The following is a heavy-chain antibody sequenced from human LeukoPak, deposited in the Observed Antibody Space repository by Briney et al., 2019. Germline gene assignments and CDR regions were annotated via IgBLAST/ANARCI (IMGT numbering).Heavy chain of an antibody. Sequence: GGSLRLSCAASGFTVSSNYMSWVRQAPGKGLEWVSVIYSGGSTYYADSVKGRFTISRDNSKNTLYLQMNSLRAEDTAVYYCARGVYDFWSGYYNVLAYYYYYMDVWGKGTTVTVSS. J-gene: IGHJ6*03. CDR1: GFTVSSNY. CDR2: IYSGGST. CDR3: ARGVYDFWSGYYNVLAYYYYYMDV. V-gene: IGHV3-53*01. D-gene: IGHD3-3*01.